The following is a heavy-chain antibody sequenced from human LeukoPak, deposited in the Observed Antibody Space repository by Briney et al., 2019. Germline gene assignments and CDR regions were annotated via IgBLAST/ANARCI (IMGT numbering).Heavy chain of an antibody. CDR2: ISYDGSNK. D-gene: IGHD3-22*01. Sequence: GGSLRLSCAASGFTFSSYAMHWVRQAPGKGLEWVAVISYDGSNKYYADSVKGRFTISRDNSKNTLYLQMNSLRAEDTAVYYCARGEKYYYDSSGYLSTFDYWGQGTLVTVSS. J-gene: IGHJ4*02. CDR3: ARGEKYYYDSSGYLSTFDY. V-gene: IGHV3-30*01. CDR1: GFTFSSYA.